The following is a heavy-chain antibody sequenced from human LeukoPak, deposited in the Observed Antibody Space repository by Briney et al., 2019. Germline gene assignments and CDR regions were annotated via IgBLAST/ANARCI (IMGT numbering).Heavy chain of an antibody. CDR3: AREGYCSSTSCYAENWFDP. D-gene: IGHD2-2*01. CDR2: IYTSGST. V-gene: IGHV4-4*07. J-gene: IGHJ5*02. CDR1: GGSISSYY. Sequence: SETLSLTCTVSGGSISSYYWSWIRQPAGKGLEWIGRIYTSGSTNYNPSLKSRVTMSVDTSKNQFSLKLSSVTAADTAVYYCAREGYCSSTSCYAENWFDPWGQETLVTVSS.